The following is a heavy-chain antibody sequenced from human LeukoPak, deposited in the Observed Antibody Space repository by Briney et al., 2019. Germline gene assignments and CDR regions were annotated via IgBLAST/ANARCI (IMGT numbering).Heavy chain of an antibody. CDR2: IKQDGNEK. CDR3: ARRSSSWGSYYYYYMDV. Sequence: GGSLRLSCAASGFTFSSYWMSWVRQAPEKGLEWVANIKQDGNEKYYVDSVKGRFTVSRDNAKNSLYLQMNSLRAEDTAVYYCARRSSSWGSYYYYYMDVWGKGTTVTVSS. J-gene: IGHJ6*03. CDR1: GFTFSSYW. V-gene: IGHV3-7*01. D-gene: IGHD6-13*01.